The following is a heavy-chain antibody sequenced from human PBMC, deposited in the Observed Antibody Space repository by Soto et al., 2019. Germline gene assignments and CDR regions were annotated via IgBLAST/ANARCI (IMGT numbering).Heavy chain of an antibody. D-gene: IGHD6-19*01. V-gene: IGHV3-9*01. CDR2: ITWNSGSI. Sequence: PGGSLRLSCAAPGFTFHDYAMHWVRQGQGKGLEWVSGITWNSGSIDYADSVKGRFTISRDNAKNSLYLQMNSLRPEDTALYYCAKDIREYSSGWTYFDYWGHGTLVTV. CDR3: AKDIREYSSGWTYFDY. CDR1: GFTFHDYA. J-gene: IGHJ4*01.